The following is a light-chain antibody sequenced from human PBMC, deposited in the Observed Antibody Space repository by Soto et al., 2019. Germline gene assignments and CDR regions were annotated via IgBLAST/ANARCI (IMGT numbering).Light chain of an antibody. Sequence: VIWMTQSPSLLSASTGDRVTISCQVSQDIGTYLAWYRQKPGKAPELLIYAASTLQSGVPSRFSGNGSGTDFTLTINFLQSEDFATYYCQQCFSFPQTFGPGTKVEIK. CDR2: AAS. J-gene: IGKJ1*01. V-gene: IGKV1D-8*01. CDR3: QQCFSFPQT. CDR1: QDIGTY.